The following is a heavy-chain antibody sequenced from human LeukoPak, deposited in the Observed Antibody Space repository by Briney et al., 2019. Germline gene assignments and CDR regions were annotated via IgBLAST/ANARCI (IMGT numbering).Heavy chain of an antibody. D-gene: IGHD3-10*01. J-gene: IGHJ6*03. V-gene: IGHV4-38-2*02. CDR1: GYSISSGYY. CDR2: IYHSGNT. Sequence: SETLSLTCTVSGYSISSGYYWAWIRQPPGKGLQWIGNIYHSGNTYYNPSLKSRVSISVDTSKNQFSLKLSSVTAADTAVYYCARLGFGELFSYYYMDVWGKGTTVTISS. CDR3: ARLGFGELFSYYYMDV.